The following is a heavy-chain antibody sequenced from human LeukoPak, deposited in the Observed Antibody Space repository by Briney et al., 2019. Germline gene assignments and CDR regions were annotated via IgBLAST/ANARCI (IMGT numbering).Heavy chain of an antibody. J-gene: IGHJ4*02. CDR1: GFTASSNY. CDR2: IYSGGDT. V-gene: IGHV3-66*01. D-gene: IGHD6-19*01. CDR3: AKERSLEIAVAGTVFDY. Sequence: GGSLRLSCAASGFTASSNYMGWVRQAPGKGREWGSVIYSGGDTYYADSVKGRFTISRDNSKNMIYLEMSSLKAEDTAVYYCAKERSLEIAVAGTVFDYWGQGTLVTVSS.